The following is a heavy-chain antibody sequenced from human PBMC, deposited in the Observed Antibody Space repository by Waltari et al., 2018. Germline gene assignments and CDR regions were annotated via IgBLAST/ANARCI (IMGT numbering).Heavy chain of an antibody. CDR3: ARGIVGATSDY. CDR1: GGSFSGYY. V-gene: IGHV4-34*01. J-gene: IGHJ4*02. D-gene: IGHD1-26*01. CDR2: INPSGST. Sequence: QVQLQQWAAGLLQPSETLSLTCAVYGGSFSGYYWSLFRQPPRKGLEWIGEINPSGSTNYHPSLQRRVNISVDTSKNQFSLKLSSLTAADTAVYSCARGIVGATSDYWRQGTLVTVSP.